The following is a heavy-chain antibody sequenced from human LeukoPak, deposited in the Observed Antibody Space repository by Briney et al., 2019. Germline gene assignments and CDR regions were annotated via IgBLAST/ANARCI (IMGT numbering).Heavy chain of an antibody. V-gene: IGHV1-8*01. CDR2: MNPNSGNT. J-gene: IGHJ4*02. Sequence: ASVKVSCKASGYTFTSYDINWVRQATGQGLEWMGWMNPNSGNTGYAQKFQGRVTMTRNTSISTAYMELSSLRSEDTAVYYCASSMYYYDSSGYPFDYWGQGTLATVSS. CDR1: GYTFTSYD. D-gene: IGHD3-22*01. CDR3: ASSMYYYDSSGYPFDY.